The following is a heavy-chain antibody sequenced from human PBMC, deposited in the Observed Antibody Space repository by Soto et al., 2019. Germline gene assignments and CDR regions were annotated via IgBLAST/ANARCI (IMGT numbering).Heavy chain of an antibody. CDR3: ASSRITIFGVVISPRYMDV. V-gene: IGHV4-34*01. J-gene: IGHJ6*03. CDR1: GGSFSGYY. Sequence: SETLSSPGTVYGGSFSGYYWSWIRQPPGKGLEWIGEINHSGSTNYNPSLKSRVTISVDTSKNQFSLKLSSVTAADTVVYYCASSRITIFGVVISPRYMDVWGKGTTVTVS. CDR2: INHSGST. D-gene: IGHD3-3*01.